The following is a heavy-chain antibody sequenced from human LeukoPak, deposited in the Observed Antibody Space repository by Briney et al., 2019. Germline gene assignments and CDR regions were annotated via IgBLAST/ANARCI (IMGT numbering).Heavy chain of an antibody. D-gene: IGHD4-11*01. CDR3: TTVTTGLGI. V-gene: IGHV3-73*01. J-gene: IGHJ3*02. CDR2: IRSKANSYAT. Sequence: GGSLRLSCAASGFTFSGSAMHWVRQASGKGLEWVGRIRSKANSYATAYAASVKGRFTISRDDSKNTAYLQMNSLKTEDTAVYYCTTVTTGLGIWGQGTMVTVSS. CDR1: GFTFSGSA.